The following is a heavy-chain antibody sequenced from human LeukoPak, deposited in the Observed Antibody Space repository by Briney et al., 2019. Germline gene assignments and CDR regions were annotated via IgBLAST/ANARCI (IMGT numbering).Heavy chain of an antibody. CDR1: GFTFSSYW. CDR2: INSDGSTT. J-gene: IGHJ4*02. D-gene: IGHD2-2*01. V-gene: IGHV3-74*01. Sequence: GGSLRLSCAASGFTFSSYWMYWVRQAPGKGLVWVSRINSDGSTTSYADSVKGRFTISRDNAKNTLYLQMNSLRAEDTAVYYCTKDDDSTSYYYDYWGQGTLVTVSS. CDR3: TKDDDSTSYYYDY.